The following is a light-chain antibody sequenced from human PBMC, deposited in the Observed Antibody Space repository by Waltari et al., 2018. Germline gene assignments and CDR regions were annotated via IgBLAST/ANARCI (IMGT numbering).Light chain of an antibody. CDR1: QSISKW. V-gene: IGKV1-5*03. CDR3: QEYNSYSLLT. CDR2: EAS. J-gene: IGKJ4*01. Sequence: CRAMQSISKWLPWYQQKQGTAPKLLIYEASTLQSGVPSRFSGTGSGTDFTLTISSLQPDDFATYYCQEYNSYSLLTFGGGTKVEIK.